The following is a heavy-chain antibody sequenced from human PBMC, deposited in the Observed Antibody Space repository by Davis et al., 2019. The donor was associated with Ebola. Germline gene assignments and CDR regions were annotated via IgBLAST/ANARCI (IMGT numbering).Heavy chain of an antibody. Sequence: PGGSLRLSCAASGFTFSSYAMSWVRQAPGKGLEWVSAISGSGGSTYYADSVKGRFTISRDNSKNTLYLQMNSLRAEDTAVYYCAKDPVGYWGSGYYFDYWGQGTLVTVSS. CDR1: GFTFSSYA. CDR2: ISGSGGST. CDR3: AKDPVGYWGSGYYFDY. J-gene: IGHJ4*02. V-gene: IGHV3-23*01. D-gene: IGHD7-27*01.